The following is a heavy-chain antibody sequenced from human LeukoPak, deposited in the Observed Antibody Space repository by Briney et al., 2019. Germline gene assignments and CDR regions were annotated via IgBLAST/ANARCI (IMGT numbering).Heavy chain of an antibody. V-gene: IGHV1-69*05. D-gene: IGHD2-15*01. CDR2: IIPIFGTA. CDR3: ARDGGSGAYPY. Sequence: SVKVSCKASGGTFSSYAISWVRQAPGQGLEWMGRIIPIFGTANYAQKFPGRVTITTDESTSTTYMELSSLRSEDPAVYYCARDGGSGAYPYWDQGTLVTVSS. CDR1: GGTFSSYA. J-gene: IGHJ4*02.